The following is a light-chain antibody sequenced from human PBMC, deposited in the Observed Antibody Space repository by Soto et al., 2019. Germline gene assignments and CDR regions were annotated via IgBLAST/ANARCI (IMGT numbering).Light chain of an antibody. J-gene: IGLJ3*02. CDR2: RNN. V-gene: IGLV1-44*01. CDR3: AAWDDSLNGRWV. Sequence: QSVLTPPPSASGTPGKRVTISCSGSSSNIGSNTVNWYQQLPGTAPKLLIYRNNQRPSGVPDRFSGSKSGTSASLANSGLQSEDEADYYCAAWDDSLNGRWVFGGGTKLTVL. CDR1: SSNIGSNT.